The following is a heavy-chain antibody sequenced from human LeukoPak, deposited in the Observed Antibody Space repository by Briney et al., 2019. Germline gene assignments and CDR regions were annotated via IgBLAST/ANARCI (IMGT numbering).Heavy chain of an antibody. J-gene: IGHJ4*02. Sequence: GGSLRLSCAASGFIFINAWMSWVRQAPGKGLEWVGRIKSKTNGGTTDYATPVKGRFTISRDDSKTTLYLQMNSLKTEDTAIYYCTADPYYGVDCWGQGTLVTVSS. D-gene: IGHD1-26*01. CDR3: TADPYYGVDC. CDR2: IKSKTNGGTT. V-gene: IGHV3-15*01. CDR1: GFIFINAW.